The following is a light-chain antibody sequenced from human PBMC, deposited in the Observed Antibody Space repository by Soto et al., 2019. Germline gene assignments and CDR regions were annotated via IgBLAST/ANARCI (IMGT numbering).Light chain of an antibody. CDR2: ENN. CDR3: GTWDSSLSAGV. CDR1: NSNIGNNY. Sequence: QSVLTQPPSVSAAPVQKVTISCSGSNSNIGNNYVSWYQQLPGTAPKLLIYENNKRPSGIPDRFSGSKSGTSATLGITGLQTGDEADYYCGTWDSSLSAGVFGTGTKVTVL. J-gene: IGLJ1*01. V-gene: IGLV1-51*02.